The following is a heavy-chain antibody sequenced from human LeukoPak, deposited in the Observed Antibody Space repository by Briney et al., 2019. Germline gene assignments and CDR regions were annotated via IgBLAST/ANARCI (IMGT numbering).Heavy chain of an antibody. D-gene: IGHD5-12*01. J-gene: IGHJ3*02. CDR2: INWNGGST. CDR3: ARVGDSGYDWAFDI. CDR1: GFTFDDYG. V-gene: IGHV3-20*04. Sequence: GGSLRLSCAASGFTFDDYGMSWVRQAPGKGLEWVSGINWNGGSTGYADSVKGRFTISRDNAKNSLYLQMNSLRAEDTALYYCARVGDSGYDWAFDIWGQGTMVTVSS.